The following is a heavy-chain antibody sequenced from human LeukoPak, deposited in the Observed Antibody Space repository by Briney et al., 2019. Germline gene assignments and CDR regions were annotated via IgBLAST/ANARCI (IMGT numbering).Heavy chain of an antibody. V-gene: IGHV4-4*07. J-gene: IGHJ6*03. CDR2: IYTSGST. CDR3: AIAYCGGDCYSPYYYYMDV. CDR1: GGSISSYY. Sequence: PSETLSLTCTVSGGSISSYYWSRIRQPAGKGLEWIGRIYTSGSTNYNPSLKSRVTMSVDTSKNQFSLKLSSVTAADTAVYYCAIAYCGGDCYSPYYYYMDVWGKGTTVTVSS. D-gene: IGHD2-21*01.